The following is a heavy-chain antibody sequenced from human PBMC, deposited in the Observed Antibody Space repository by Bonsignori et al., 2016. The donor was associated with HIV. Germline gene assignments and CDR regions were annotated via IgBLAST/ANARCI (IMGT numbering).Heavy chain of an antibody. Sequence: SETLSLTCAVYGGSFSGYYWSWIRQPPGKGLEWIGEINHSGSTSYNPSLKSRVTISVDTSKNQFSLKLSSVTAADTAVYYCATHYYDFWSGYRGVFDYWGQGTLVTVSS. V-gene: IGHV4-34*01. CDR3: ATHYYDFWSGYRGVFDY. CDR1: GGSFSGYY. J-gene: IGHJ4*02. CDR2: INHSGST. D-gene: IGHD3-3*01.